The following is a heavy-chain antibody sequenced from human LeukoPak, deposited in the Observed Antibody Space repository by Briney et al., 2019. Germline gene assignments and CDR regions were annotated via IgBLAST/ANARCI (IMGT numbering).Heavy chain of an antibody. V-gene: IGHV4-59*08. D-gene: IGHD3-3*01. CDR1: GGSISSYY. Sequence: SETLSLTCTVSGGSISSYYWSWIRQPPGKGLEWIGYIYYSGSTNYNPSLKSRVTISVDTSKNQFSLKLSSVTAAGTAVYYCARGFYDFWSGYYIDYWGQGTLVTVSS. CDR3: ARGFYDFWSGYYIDY. CDR2: IYYSGST. J-gene: IGHJ4*02.